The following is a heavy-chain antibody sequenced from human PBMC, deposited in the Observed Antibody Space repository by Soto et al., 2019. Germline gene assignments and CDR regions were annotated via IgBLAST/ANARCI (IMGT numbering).Heavy chain of an antibody. J-gene: IGHJ6*02. CDR1: GYTFTSYT. CDR3: ARDRPEYYYGMDV. Sequence: XSVKVSCKASGYTFTSYTIHWVRQAPGQRLEWVGWINAGNGNTKYPQKFQGRVTITRDTSASTAYMELSSLRSEDTAVYYCARDRPEYYYGMDVWGQGTTVTVSS. CDR2: INAGNGNT. V-gene: IGHV1-3*01.